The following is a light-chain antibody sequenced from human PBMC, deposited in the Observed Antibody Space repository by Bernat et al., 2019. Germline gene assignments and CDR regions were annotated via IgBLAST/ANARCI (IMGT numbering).Light chain of an antibody. V-gene: IGLV1-44*01. CDR3: AAWDDSLNGLV. Sequence: QSVLTQPPSASGTPGQRVTISCSGSSSNIGSNTVNWYQQLPVTAPKLLTYSNNQRPSGVPDRFSGSKSGTSASLAISGLQSEDEADYYCAAWDDSLNGLVFGGGTKLTVL. CDR2: SNN. CDR1: SSNIGSNT. J-gene: IGLJ3*02.